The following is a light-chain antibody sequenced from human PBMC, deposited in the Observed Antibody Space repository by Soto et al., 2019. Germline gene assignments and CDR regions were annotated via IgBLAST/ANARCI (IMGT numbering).Light chain of an antibody. Sequence: QSVLTQPPSVSGAPGQRVTNSCTGSSSNIGAGYDVHWYQQRPGTAPKLLIFANNNRPSGVPDRFSGSKSGTSASLAITGLQAEDEGDYYCQSYDSTLSARYVFGTGTKVTVL. V-gene: IGLV1-40*01. CDR3: QSYDSTLSARYV. CDR2: ANN. CDR1: SSNIGAGYD. J-gene: IGLJ1*01.